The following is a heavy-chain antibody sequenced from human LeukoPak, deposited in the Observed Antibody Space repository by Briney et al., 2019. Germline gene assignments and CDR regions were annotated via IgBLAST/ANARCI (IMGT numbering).Heavy chain of an antibody. D-gene: IGHD4-11*01. V-gene: IGHV3-21*01. Sequence: GGSLRLSCAASGFTFSSYSMNWVRQAPGKGLEWVSSISSSSSYIYYADSVKGRFTISRDNAKNSLYLQMNSLRAEDTAVYYCAREDYSNKYYYYYMDVWGKGTTVTVS. CDR2: ISSSSSYI. CDR1: GFTFSSYS. J-gene: IGHJ6*03. CDR3: AREDYSNKYYYYYMDV.